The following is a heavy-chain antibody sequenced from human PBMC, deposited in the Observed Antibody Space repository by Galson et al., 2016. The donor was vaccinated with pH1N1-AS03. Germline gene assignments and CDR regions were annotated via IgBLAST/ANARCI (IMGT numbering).Heavy chain of an antibody. CDR1: GGSISSYY. CDR3: VSVWGDYDY. D-gene: IGHD3-16*01. CDR2: IYTSGST. Sequence: TLSLTCTVSGGSISSYYWSWIRQPAGKGLEWIGRIYTSGSTIYNPSLKSRVTVSVDTSKNQLSLKLTSVTAADTALYYCVSVWGDYDYWGQGTLVTVSS. V-gene: IGHV4-4*07. J-gene: IGHJ4*02.